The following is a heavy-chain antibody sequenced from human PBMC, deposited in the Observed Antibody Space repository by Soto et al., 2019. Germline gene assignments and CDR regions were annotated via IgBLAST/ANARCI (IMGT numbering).Heavy chain of an antibody. CDR1: GFTFSSYA. CDR3: ARRTVYSLFDF. D-gene: IGHD4-17*01. Sequence: QVQLVESGGGVVQPGRSLRLSCAASGFTFSSYAMHWVRQAPGKGLEWVAVISYDGSNKYYADSVKGRFTISRDSSKNTVFLQMNSLTAEDTAVYYCARRTVYSLFDFWGQGTLVTVSS. J-gene: IGHJ4*02. CDR2: ISYDGSNK. V-gene: IGHV3-30-3*01.